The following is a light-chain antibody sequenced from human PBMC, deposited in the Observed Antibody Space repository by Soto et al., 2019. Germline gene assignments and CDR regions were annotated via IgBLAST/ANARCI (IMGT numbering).Light chain of an antibody. CDR1: QSISSSF. Sequence: SPGTLSLSPGERATLSCRASQSISSSFLAWYQQKPGQAPRLLIYGVSSRATGIPDRFSGSGSGTDFTLTISRLEPEDVAVYYCQQHGSYPLTFGGGTKV. V-gene: IGKV3-20*01. CDR3: QQHGSYPLT. CDR2: GVS. J-gene: IGKJ4*01.